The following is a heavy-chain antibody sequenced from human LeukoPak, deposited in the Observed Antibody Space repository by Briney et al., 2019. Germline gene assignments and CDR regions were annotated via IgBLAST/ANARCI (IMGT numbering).Heavy chain of an antibody. CDR1: GYTFTSYY. CDR3: ARIRTSGSYFNA. V-gene: IGHV1-2*02. CDR2: IIPNSGGT. Sequence: ASVKVSCKASGYTFTSYYMHWVRQAPGQGLEWMGWIIPNSGGTAYAQNFEGRVTMTRDTSISTAYMELSRLRSDDTAMYYCARIRTSGSYFNAWGQGSLVTVSS. D-gene: IGHD3-10*01. J-gene: IGHJ4*02.